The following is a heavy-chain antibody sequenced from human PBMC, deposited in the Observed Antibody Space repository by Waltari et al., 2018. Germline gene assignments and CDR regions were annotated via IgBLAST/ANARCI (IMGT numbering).Heavy chain of an antibody. D-gene: IGHD3-3*01. J-gene: IGHJ4*02. CDR3: ARVHYDFWSGYYI. CDR1: GYPFSDYD. V-gene: IGHV1-8*02. Sequence: QMQLVQSGAEVKKPGASVKVSCKASGYPFSDYDINWVRQATGHGLEWMGWINPKSGNTVSAQNFQDRVTIPRDPSTSTVYMELSSLRSDDAAVYYCARVHYDFWSGYYIWGQGTLVTVPS. CDR2: INPKSGNT.